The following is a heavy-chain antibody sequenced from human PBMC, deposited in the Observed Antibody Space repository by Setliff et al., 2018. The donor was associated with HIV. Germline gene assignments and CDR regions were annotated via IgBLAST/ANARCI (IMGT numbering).Heavy chain of an antibody. D-gene: IGHD3-22*01. J-gene: IGHJ4*01. CDR3: ARFGDYDDSSGYITDY. V-gene: IGHV1-18*01. CDR2: ISAYNGNT. CDR1: GYTFTNYG. Sequence: ASVKVSCKASGYTFTNYGISWVRQAPGQGLEWMGWISAYNGNTNYAQKLQGRVTLTTDTSTSTAYMELRSLRSDDTAVYYCARFGDYDDSSGYITDYRGHGTLVTVSS.